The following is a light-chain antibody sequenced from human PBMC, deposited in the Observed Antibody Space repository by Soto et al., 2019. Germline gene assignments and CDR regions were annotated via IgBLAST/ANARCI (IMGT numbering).Light chain of an antibody. V-gene: IGLV2-14*01. CDR2: EVS. J-gene: IGLJ1*01. CDR1: SSDVGIYNY. CDR3: SSYTGSSTLV. Sequence: QSALTQPASVSGSAGQSIAISCTGSSSDVGIYNYVSWYLQHPGKVPKLMIYEVSNRPSGVSNRFSGSKSGNTASLTISGLQAEDEADYYCSSYTGSSTLVFGTGTKLTVL.